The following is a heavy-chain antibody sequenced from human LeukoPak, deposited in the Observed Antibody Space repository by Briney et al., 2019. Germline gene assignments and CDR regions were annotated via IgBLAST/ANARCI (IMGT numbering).Heavy chain of an antibody. CDR2: IIPIFATA. D-gene: IGHD3-3*01. CDR1: GGTFSSYA. Sequence: SVKVSCKASGGTFSSYAISWVRQAPGQGLEWMGGIIPIFATANYAQKFQGRVTITRDTSASTAYMELSSLRSEDTAVYYCARGQYYDFWSASTYGMDVWGQGTTVTVSS. J-gene: IGHJ6*02. CDR3: ARGQYYDFWSASTYGMDV. V-gene: IGHV1-69*05.